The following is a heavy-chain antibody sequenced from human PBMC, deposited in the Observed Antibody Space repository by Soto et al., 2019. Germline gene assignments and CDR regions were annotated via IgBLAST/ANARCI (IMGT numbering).Heavy chain of an antibody. Sequence: QLQPQESGPGLVRPSETLSLTCTVTGGSISSSNYFWGWIRQSPVKGLEWIGSCHNSGVTYYNPSPKSPATGDMSKNQISLKLSSVTAADTALYYCATTSSGYPYWGRGTLVTVSS. CDR2: CHNSGVT. D-gene: IGHD3-22*01. V-gene: IGHV4-39*01. CDR1: GGSISSSNYF. J-gene: IGHJ4*02. CDR3: ATTSSGYPY.